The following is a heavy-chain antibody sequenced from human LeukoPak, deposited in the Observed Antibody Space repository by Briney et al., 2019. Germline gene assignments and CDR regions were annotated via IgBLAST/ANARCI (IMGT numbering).Heavy chain of an antibody. J-gene: IGHJ4*02. CDR1: GCTVSSNY. D-gene: IGHD1-26*01. V-gene: IGHV3-66*01. CDR2: IYSGGST. CDR3: ATDSGSYGDY. Sequence: GGSLRLSCAVSGCTVSSNYMCWVRQAPGKGLEWVSVIYSGGSTYYADSVKGRITISRDNSKNTLYLQMNSLRAEDTAVYYCATDSGSYGDYWGQGTRVTVS.